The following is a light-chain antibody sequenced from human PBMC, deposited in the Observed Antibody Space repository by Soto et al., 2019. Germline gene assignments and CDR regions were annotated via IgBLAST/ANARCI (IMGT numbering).Light chain of an antibody. J-gene: IGLJ1*01. CDR3: SSYSSRSTRV. Sequence: QPVLTQPASVSGSPGQSIPISCTGTSSDVGGYNYVSWYQQHPGKAPKLMIYEVSNRPAGVSNRFSGSKSGNTASLTISGLQAEDESDYYCSSYSSRSTRVFGTGTKVTVL. V-gene: IGLV2-14*01. CDR2: EVS. CDR1: SSDVGGYNY.